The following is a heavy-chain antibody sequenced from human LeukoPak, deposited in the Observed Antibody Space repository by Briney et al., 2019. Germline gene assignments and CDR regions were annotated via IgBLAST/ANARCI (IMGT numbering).Heavy chain of an antibody. J-gene: IGHJ4*02. CDR1: GYTFTGYG. V-gene: IGHV1-18*01. CDR3: ARDSPSYYYDSSGYKRDY. Sequence: ASVKVSCKASGYTFTGYGISWVRHAPGQGLEWMGWISAYNGNTNYAQKLQGRVTMTTDTSTSTAYMELRSLRSDDTAVYYCARDSPSYYYDSSGYKRDYWGQETLVTVSS. CDR2: ISAYNGNT. D-gene: IGHD3-22*01.